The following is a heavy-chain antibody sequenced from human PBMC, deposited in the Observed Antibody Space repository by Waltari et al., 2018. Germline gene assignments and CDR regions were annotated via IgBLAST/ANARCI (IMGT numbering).Heavy chain of an antibody. CDR3: ARDSAVPAATWGAFDI. CDR1: GFTFSSYW. Sequence: EVQLVESGGGLVQPGGSVRLSCAVSGFTFSSYWMSWVREAAGKGLEWVANIKQDGSEKYYVDSVKGRFTISRDNAKNSLYLQMNSLRAEDTAVYYCARDSAVPAATWGAFDIWGQGTMVTVSS. J-gene: IGHJ3*02. D-gene: IGHD2-2*01. V-gene: IGHV3-7*01. CDR2: IKQDGSEK.